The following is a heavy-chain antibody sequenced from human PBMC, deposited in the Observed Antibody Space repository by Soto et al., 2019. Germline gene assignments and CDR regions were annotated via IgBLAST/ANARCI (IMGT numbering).Heavy chain of an antibody. CDR1: GINCSSYV. Sequence: GGSLILCCAASGINCSSYVMNWVRHAPGQGMEWVSGISGSGGSTYYADSVKGRFTISRDNSKNTLYVQMNSLRAEDTALYFCAKWCDGVVVDAFDIWGQGIMVSDSS. V-gene: IGHV3-23*01. D-gene: IGHD4-17*01. CDR3: AKWCDGVVVDAFDI. CDR2: ISGSGGST. J-gene: IGHJ3*02.